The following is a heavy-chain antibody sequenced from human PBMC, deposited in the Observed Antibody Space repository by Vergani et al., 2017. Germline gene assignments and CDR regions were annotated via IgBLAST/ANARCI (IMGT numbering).Heavy chain of an antibody. CDR3: TRHVPCGDGACLHFDH. Sequence: EVMLVQAGAEVKHPGASLKISCKYSESSFTSNQIAWVRQMSGKGLQWMGNINPIDSKIAYSPSFEGQFIMSVDKSMTTAYLQWRSLKASDTAIYYCTRHVPCGDGACLHFDHWGQGTQVTVSS. J-gene: IGHJ4*02. D-gene: IGHD5/OR15-5a*01. CDR1: ESSFTSNQ. V-gene: IGHV5-51*01. CDR2: INPIDSKI.